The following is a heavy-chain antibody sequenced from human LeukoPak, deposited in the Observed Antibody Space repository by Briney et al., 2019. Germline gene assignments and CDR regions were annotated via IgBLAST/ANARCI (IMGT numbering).Heavy chain of an antibody. CDR3: AKSGNIPFYY. Sequence: PGRSLRLSCAASGFTFSSYGMHWVRQAPGKGLEWVAVISYDGSNKYYADSVKGRFTISRDNSKNTLYLQMNSLRTEDTAVYYCAKSGNIPFYYRGQGTLVTVSS. V-gene: IGHV3-30*18. CDR1: GFTFSSYG. J-gene: IGHJ4*02. CDR2: ISYDGSNK. D-gene: IGHD2-21*01.